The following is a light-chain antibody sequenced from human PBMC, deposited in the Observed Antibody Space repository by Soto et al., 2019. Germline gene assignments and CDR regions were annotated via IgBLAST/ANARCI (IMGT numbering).Light chain of an antibody. CDR3: SSYAGSNNQV. CDR2: EVS. V-gene: IGLV2-8*01. Sequence: QSALTQPPSASGSPGQSVTISCTGTSSDVGGYNYVSWYQQHPGRAPKLMIYEVSKRPSGVPDRFSGSKSGNTASLPVSGLQTEEEADYYCSSYAGSNNQVFGTGTKVTVL. J-gene: IGLJ1*01. CDR1: SSDVGGYNY.